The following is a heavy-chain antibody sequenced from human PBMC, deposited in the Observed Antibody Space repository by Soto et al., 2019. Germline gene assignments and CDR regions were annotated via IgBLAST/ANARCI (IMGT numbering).Heavy chain of an antibody. CDR3: ARDYFDSSDYTTNWFDP. V-gene: IGHV4-39*01. CDR2: IYHTRNA. J-gene: IGHJ5*02. D-gene: IGHD3-22*01. CDR1: GDSISNSRFY. Sequence: PSETLSLTCGVSGDSISNSRFYWAWIRQPPGEGLEWIGSIYHTRNAYYNPSLKSRVTISVDTSKNQFSLKVTSVTAADTALYYCARDYFDSSDYTTNWFDPWGQGTLVTVS.